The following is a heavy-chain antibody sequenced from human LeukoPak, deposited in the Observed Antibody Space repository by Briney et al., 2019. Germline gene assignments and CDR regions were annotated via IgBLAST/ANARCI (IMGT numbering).Heavy chain of an antibody. V-gene: IGHV3-48*04. CDR3: AREPGDCGGDCYPFDY. D-gene: IGHD2-21*02. CDR1: GFTFSSYS. CDR2: ISSSSSTI. Sequence: GGSLRLSCAASGFTFSSYSMNWVRQAPGKGLEWVSYISSSSSTIYYADSVKGRFTISRDNAKNSLYLQMNSLRVEDTAVYYCAREPGDCGGDCYPFDYWGQGTLVTVSS. J-gene: IGHJ4*02.